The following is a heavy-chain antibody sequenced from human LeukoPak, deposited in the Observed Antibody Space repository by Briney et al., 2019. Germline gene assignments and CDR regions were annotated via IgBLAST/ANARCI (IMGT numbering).Heavy chain of an antibody. D-gene: IGHD3-10*01. Sequence: PGGSLRLSCAASGFTFRTYGMHWVRQAPGKGLEWVSIIGGVSESFYYADSVKGRFTVSRDNSKDTLYLQINSLRDEDTAVYYCARRWLGDPYGMDVWGQGTTVSVSS. CDR2: IGGVSESF. J-gene: IGHJ6*02. V-gene: IGHV3-23*01. CDR3: ARRWLGDPYGMDV. CDR1: GFTFRTYG.